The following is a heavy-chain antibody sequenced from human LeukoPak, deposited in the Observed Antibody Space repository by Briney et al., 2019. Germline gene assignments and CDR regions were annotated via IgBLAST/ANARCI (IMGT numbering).Heavy chain of an antibody. D-gene: IGHD3-9*01. CDR1: GFTFDDYG. V-gene: IGHV3-20*04. CDR3: ARGDDILTGYYPYDY. Sequence: PGGSLRLSCAASGFTFDDYGMSWVRHAPRKRLEWVSGINWNGGSTGYADSGKGRCTISRDNAKNSLYLQMNSLRAEDTALYYCARGDDILTGYYPYDYWGQGTLVTVSS. J-gene: IGHJ4*02. CDR2: INWNGGST.